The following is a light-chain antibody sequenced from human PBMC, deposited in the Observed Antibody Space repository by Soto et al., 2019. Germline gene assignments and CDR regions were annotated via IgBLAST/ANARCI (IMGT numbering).Light chain of an antibody. Sequence: EIVLTQSPATLSLSPGERATLSCRASQSVSSYLAWYQQKPGQAPRLLIFYASNRATGIPARFSGSGSGTYFTLTISRLEPEDFAVYYCQQRSNWPPITFGQGTRLEIK. CDR3: QQRSNWPPIT. J-gene: IGKJ5*01. CDR2: YAS. V-gene: IGKV3-11*01. CDR1: QSVSSY.